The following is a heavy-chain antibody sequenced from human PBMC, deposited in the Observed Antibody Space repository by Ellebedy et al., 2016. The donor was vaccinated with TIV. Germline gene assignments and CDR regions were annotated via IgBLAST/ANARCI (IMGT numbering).Heavy chain of an antibody. J-gene: IGHJ6*02. V-gene: IGHV2-70*11. D-gene: IGHD6-13*01. CDR2: IDWDDDK. CDR1: GFSLSTTGLC. Sequence: SGPTLVKPRQTLTLTCTFYGFSLSTTGLCVSWIRQPPGRALEWLARIDWDDDKKYNISLRTRLSLSKDTSKNQVVLTITHIDHVDTGTDYCARITSNMRGSSWGMDVWGQGTTVTVSS. CDR3: ARITSNMRGSSWGMDV.